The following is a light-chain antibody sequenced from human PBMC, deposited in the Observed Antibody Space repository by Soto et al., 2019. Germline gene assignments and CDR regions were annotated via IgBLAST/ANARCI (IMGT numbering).Light chain of an antibody. CDR3: QQYDNLP. J-gene: IGKJ3*01. Sequence: DIQMTQSPSSLSASVGDRVTITCQATQDISNYLNWSQQKPGKAPKVLIYDASNFETGVPSRFSGSGSGTDFTFTISSLQPEDIATYYCQQYDNLPLGPGTKVDIK. V-gene: IGKV1-33*01. CDR1: QDISNY. CDR2: DAS.